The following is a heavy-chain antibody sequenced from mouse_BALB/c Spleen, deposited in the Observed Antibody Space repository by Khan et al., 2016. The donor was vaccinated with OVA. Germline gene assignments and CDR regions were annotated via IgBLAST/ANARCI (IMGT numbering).Heavy chain of an antibody. CDR1: GYSITSEYT. Sequence: EVELVESGPGLVKPSQSLSLTCTVTGYSITSEYTWNWIRQFPGNKLEWMGFIRYSGNTRYNPSFKSRISITRDTSKNQFFLQLNSVTSEDTATYYCARKDYYDYDPFPYWGQGTLVTVSA. CDR2: IRYSGNT. D-gene: IGHD2-4*01. J-gene: IGHJ3*01. CDR3: ARKDYYDYDPFPY. V-gene: IGHV3-2*02.